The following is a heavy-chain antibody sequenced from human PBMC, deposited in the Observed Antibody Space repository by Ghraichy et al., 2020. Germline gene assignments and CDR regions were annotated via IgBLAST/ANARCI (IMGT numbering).Heavy chain of an antibody. CDR1: GFNFTSYA. CDR2: VSRGGDFK. Sequence: WGSLRLSCVGSGFNFTSYAINWVRQVPGKGLEWVSVVSRGGDFKLYADSVKGRFDISRDNSKNTVHLQMNNLRADDTAIYYCAKGGVSGIAAAGYFDFWGQGSLVTVTS. V-gene: IGHV3-23*01. J-gene: IGHJ4*01. D-gene: IGHD6-13*01. CDR3: AKGGVSGIAAAGYFDF.